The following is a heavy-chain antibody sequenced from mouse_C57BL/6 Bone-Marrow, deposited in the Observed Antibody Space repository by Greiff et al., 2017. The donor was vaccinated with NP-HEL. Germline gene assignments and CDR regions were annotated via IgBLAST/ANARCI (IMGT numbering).Heavy chain of an antibody. D-gene: IGHD1-1*01. CDR3: TTRVTTVVAPRYFEV. CDR1: GFNIKDDY. Sequence: EVQLQQSGAELVRPGASVKLSCTASGFNIKDDYMHWVKQRPEQGLEWIGWIDPENGDTEYASKFQGKATITAATSSNTAYLQLSSLTSEDTAVYDCTTRVTTVVAPRYFEVWGTGTTVTVSS. J-gene: IGHJ1*03. CDR2: IDPENGDT. V-gene: IGHV14-4*01.